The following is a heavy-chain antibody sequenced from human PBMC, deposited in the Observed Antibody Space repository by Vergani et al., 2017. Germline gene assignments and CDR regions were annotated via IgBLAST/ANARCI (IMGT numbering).Heavy chain of an antibody. Sequence: QVQLQESGPGLVKPSETLSLTCIVSGGAISSFYWSWIRQPPGKGLEWIGYIYSGGSSNYNPSLRSRVTISLDTSKNQFSLKLSSVTTADTAVYYCTRYYEGGFDPWGQGTLVTVSS. CDR3: TRYYEGGFDP. J-gene: IGHJ5*02. CDR2: IYSGGSS. CDR1: GGAISSFY. D-gene: IGHD3-3*01. V-gene: IGHV4-59*01.